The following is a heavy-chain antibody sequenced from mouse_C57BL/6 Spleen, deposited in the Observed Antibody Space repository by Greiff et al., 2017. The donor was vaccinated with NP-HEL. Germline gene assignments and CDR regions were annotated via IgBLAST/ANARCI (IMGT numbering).Heavy chain of an antibody. CDR1: GYTFTSYW. J-gene: IGHJ1*03. D-gene: IGHD1-1*01. CDR2: IDPSDSET. Sequence: QVQLKQPGAELVRPGSSVKLSCKASGYTFTSYWMHWVKQRPIQGLEWIGNIDPSDSETHYNQKFKDKATLTVDKSSSTAYMQLSSLTSEDSAVYYCARGYYGSSPWWYFDVWGTGTTVTVSS. CDR3: ARGYYGSSPWWYFDV. V-gene: IGHV1-52*01.